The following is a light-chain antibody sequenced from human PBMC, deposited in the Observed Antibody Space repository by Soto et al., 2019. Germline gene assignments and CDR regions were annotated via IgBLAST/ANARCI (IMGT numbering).Light chain of an antibody. CDR1: QSVSSN. CDR3: QQRSNWPPSIT. CDR2: GAS. Sequence: ELVMTQSPATLSVSPGARATLSCRARQSVSSNLAWYQQKPGKAPSPLIYGASNRATGIPARFSGSVSLKDFTRTISSLEPEEFAGYYCQQRSNWPPSITFGQGTRLEI. J-gene: IGKJ5*01. V-gene: IGKV3-11*01.